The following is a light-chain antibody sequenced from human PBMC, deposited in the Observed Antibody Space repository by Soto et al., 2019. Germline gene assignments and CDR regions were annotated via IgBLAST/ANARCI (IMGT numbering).Light chain of an antibody. CDR3: QQSHSAPYT. CDR2: AAS. V-gene: IGKV1-39*01. CDR1: XXXXXY. Sequence: IQMTQSPXXXXASXGDXXXXXXRASXXXXXYLHWFQQKPGKPPKLLIYAASTLQSGVPSRFSGSGSETDFTLTISSLQPEDFATYYCQQSHSAPYTFGQGTKVEIK. J-gene: IGKJ2*01.